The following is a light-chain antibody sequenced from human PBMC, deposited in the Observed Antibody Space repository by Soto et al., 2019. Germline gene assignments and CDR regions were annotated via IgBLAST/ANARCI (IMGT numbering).Light chain of an antibody. CDR3: QQHNQWPIT. CDR2: YIS. V-gene: IGKV3D-15*01. J-gene: IGKJ5*01. CDR1: QSAGNF. Sequence: ETVLTQSPGTLSVSPGETASLSCRASQSAGNFLAWYQQKPGQAPRLLIYYISTRATGIPARFSGSGSGTEFTLTINSLQSEDSAVYYCQQHNQWPITFGQGTRLEIK.